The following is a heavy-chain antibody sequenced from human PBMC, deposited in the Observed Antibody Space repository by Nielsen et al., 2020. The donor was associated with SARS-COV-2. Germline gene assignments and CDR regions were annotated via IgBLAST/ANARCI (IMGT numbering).Heavy chain of an antibody. D-gene: IGHD6-19*01. CDR1: GGSISSYY. V-gene: IGHV4-59*01. CDR3: ARELAVAGIDYFDY. J-gene: IGHJ4*02. Sequence: ESLKISCTVSGGSISSYYWSWIRQPPGKGLEWIGYIYYSGSTNYNPSLKSRVTISVDTSKNQFSLKLSSVTAADTAVYYCARELAVAGIDYFDYWGQGTLATVSS. CDR2: IYYSGST.